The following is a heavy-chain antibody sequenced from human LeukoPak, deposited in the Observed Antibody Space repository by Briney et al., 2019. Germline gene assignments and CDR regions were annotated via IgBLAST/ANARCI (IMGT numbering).Heavy chain of an antibody. CDR1: GFTFSSYA. D-gene: IGHD6-19*01. J-gene: IGHJ3*02. CDR3: GRAALPVAGIKEAFYI. CDR2: ISYDGSNK. V-gene: IGHV3-30*04. Sequence: PGGSLRLSCAASGFTFSSYAMHWVRQAPGKGLEWVAVISYDGSNKYYADSVKGRFTISRDNSKNTLYLQMNSLRAEDTAVCFCGRAALPVAGIKEAFYIWGQGTMVTVFS.